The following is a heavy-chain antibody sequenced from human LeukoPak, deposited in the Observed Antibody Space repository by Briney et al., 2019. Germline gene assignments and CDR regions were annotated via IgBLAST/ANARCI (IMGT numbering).Heavy chain of an antibody. V-gene: IGHV3-23*01. J-gene: IGHJ5*02. Sequence: PGGPLRLSCAVSGFTFSSDAMSWVRQAPGQGLEWVSAISGSGGSTYYADSVKGRFTISRDNSKNTLYLQMNSLRAEDTAVYYCAKLRDGYNLNWFDPWGQGTLVTVSS. CDR3: AKLRDGYNLNWFDP. CDR1: GFTFSSDA. CDR2: ISGSGGST. D-gene: IGHD5-24*01.